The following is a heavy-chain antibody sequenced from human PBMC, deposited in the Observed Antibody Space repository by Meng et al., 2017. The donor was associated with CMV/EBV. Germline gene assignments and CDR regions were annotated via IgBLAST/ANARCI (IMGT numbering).Heavy chain of an antibody. CDR3: ARDATLGYCSCTSCYRDYYYYGMDV. CDR2: IIPILGIA. Sequence: SVKVSCKASGGTFSSYAISWVRQAPGQGLEWMGGIIPILGIANYAQKFQGRVTITADKSTSTAYMELSSLRSEDTAVYYCARDATLGYCSCTSCYRDYYYYGMDVWGQGTTVTVSS. D-gene: IGHD2-2*01. J-gene: IGHJ6*02. V-gene: IGHV1-69*10. CDR1: GGTFSSYA.